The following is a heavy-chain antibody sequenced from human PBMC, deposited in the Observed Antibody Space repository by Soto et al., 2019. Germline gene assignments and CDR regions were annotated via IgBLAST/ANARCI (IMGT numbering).Heavy chain of an antibody. CDR3: ASYTTVTTYFDY. CDR1: GGSFSGDY. D-gene: IGHD4-17*01. CDR2: INHSGST. J-gene: IGHJ4*02. V-gene: IGHV4-34*01. Sequence: PSETLSLTCAVYGGSFSGDYWSWIRQPPGKGLEWIGEINHSGSTNYNPSLKCRVTISVDTSKNQFSLKLSSVTAADTAVYYCASYTTVTTYFDYWGQGTLVTVSS.